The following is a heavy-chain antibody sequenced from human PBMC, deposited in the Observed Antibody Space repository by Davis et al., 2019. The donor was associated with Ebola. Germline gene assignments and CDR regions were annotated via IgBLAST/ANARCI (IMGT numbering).Heavy chain of an antibody. Sequence: GGSLSLSCAASGFTFSTYTMNWVRQAPGKGLEWVSSISITSSYISYTASAKGRFTIPRDNAKNQLYLQMTGLTAEATAVYYCAREVRRGWFDPWGQGTLVTVS. CDR1: GFTFSTYT. CDR2: ISITSSYI. CDR3: AREVRRGWFDP. V-gene: IGHV3-21*01. J-gene: IGHJ5*02.